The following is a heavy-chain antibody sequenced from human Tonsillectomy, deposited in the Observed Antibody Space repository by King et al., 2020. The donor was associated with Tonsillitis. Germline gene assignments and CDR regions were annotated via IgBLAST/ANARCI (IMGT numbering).Heavy chain of an antibody. V-gene: IGHV3-7*01. D-gene: IGHD3-10*01. Sequence: VQLVESGGGLVQPGGSLRLSCAVSGFTFSRYWMSWVRQAPRKGLEWVANIKEDGSDKHYVDSVKGRFTISRDNAKNSLFLQMNSLRAEDTAVYYCATEGGRSGSGYWGQGTLVTVSS. CDR2: IKEDGSDK. J-gene: IGHJ4*02. CDR1: GFTFSRYW. CDR3: ATEGGRSGSGY.